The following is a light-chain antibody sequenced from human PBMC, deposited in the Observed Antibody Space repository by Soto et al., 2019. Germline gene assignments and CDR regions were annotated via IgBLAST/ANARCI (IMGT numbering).Light chain of an antibody. J-gene: IGKJ4*01. CDR2: DVS. CDR3: QQYNNWPLT. Sequence: EIVMTQSPAILSVSPGERATLSRRASQSVSSNLAWYQQKPGQAPRLLIYDVSTRATGIPTRFSGSGSGTEFTLTISSLQSEDFAAYYCQQYNNWPLTFGGGTKVDIK. V-gene: IGKV3D-15*01. CDR1: QSVSSN.